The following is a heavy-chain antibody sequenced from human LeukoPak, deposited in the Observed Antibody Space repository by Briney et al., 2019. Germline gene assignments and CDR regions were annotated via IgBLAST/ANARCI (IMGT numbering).Heavy chain of an antibody. J-gene: IGHJ3*02. D-gene: IGHD2-21*02. CDR3: ARAYCSGDCYLDPHDAFDI. CDR2: IYHSGNT. CDR1: GYSISSGYY. V-gene: IGHV4-38-2*02. Sequence: KPSETLSLTCTVSGYSISSGYYWGWIRQPPGKGLEWIGSIYHSGNTYYTASLKSRVIISVDTSKNQFSLMMTSVTAADTAVYFCARAYCSGDCYLDPHDAFDIWGQGTVVTVSS.